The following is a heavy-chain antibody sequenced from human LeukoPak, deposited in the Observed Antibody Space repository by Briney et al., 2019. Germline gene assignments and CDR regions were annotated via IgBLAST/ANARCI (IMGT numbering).Heavy chain of an antibody. CDR3: AREGGYVHPYYYYYGLDV. D-gene: IGHD5-12*01. J-gene: IGHJ6*02. Sequence: ASVKVSCKASGYTFTKYGITWVRQAPGQGLEWMGWISTYNGNTNYAQKFQGRVSMTAETSTSTAYMEMWSLMSDDTAVYYCAREGGYVHPYYYYYGLDVWRQGTTITVSS. V-gene: IGHV1-18*01. CDR2: ISTYNGNT. CDR1: GYTFTKYG.